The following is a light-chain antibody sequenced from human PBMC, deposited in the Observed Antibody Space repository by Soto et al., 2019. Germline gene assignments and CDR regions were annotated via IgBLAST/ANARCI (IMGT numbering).Light chain of an antibody. J-gene: IGKJ2*01. CDR1: KSVSSS. CDR2: DAS. V-gene: IGKV3-11*01. Sequence: EIVLTQSPATLSLSPGERATLSCRARKSVSSSLSWFQHKSGQAPRLLIYDASNRATGIPARFSGSGSGTDFTLTISSLEPEDFAVYYCQQRSNWPRTFGHGTKLEIK. CDR3: QQRSNWPRT.